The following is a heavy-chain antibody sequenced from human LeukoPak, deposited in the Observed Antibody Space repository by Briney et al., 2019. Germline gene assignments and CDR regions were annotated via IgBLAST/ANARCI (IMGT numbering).Heavy chain of an antibody. Sequence: PSGTLSLTCTVSGVSISTHYWSWIRQPPGKGLEWIGYIYYRGSTSYNPSLKSRVTLSVDTSKNQFSLKLSSVTAADTAVYYCASLDANYFDYWGQGTLVTVSS. J-gene: IGHJ4*02. CDR2: IYYRGST. D-gene: IGHD2-8*01. CDR1: GVSISTHY. V-gene: IGHV4-59*08. CDR3: ASLDANYFDY.